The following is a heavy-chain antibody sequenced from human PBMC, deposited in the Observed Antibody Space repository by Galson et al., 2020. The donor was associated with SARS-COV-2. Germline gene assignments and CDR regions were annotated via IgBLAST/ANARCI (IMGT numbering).Heavy chain of an antibody. D-gene: IGHD6-13*01. CDR2: IYYSGST. J-gene: IGHJ1*01. V-gene: IGHV4-30-4*01. Sequence: SETLSLTCTVSGGSISSGDYYWSWTRQPPGKGLEWIGYIYYSGSTYYNPSLKSRVTISVDTSKNQFSLKLSSVTAADTAVYYCASQYSSSWYAEYFQHWGQGTLVTVSS. CDR3: ASQYSSSWYAEYFQH. CDR1: GGSISSGDYY.